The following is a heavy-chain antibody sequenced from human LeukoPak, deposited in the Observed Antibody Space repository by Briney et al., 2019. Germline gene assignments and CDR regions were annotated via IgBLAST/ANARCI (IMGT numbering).Heavy chain of an antibody. J-gene: IGHJ4*02. CDR1: GGSINSYH. Sequence: PSETLSLTCTVSGGSINSYHWSWISQPAGKGLEWIGRIYTSGSTNYNPSLKSRVTMSVDTSKNQFSLKLSSVTAADTAVYYCARGGSSWQSFDYWGQGTLVTVSS. D-gene: IGHD6-13*01. V-gene: IGHV4-4*07. CDR3: ARGGSSWQSFDY. CDR2: IYTSGST.